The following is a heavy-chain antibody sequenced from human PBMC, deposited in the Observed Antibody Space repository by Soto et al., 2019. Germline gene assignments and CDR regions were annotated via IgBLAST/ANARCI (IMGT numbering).Heavy chain of an antibody. CDR2: ISYDGSNK. D-gene: IGHD3-22*01. J-gene: IGHJ6*02. V-gene: IGHV3-30-3*01. CDR1: GFTFSSYA. CDR3: ARDPDYYDSSGYPV. Sequence: SGGSLRLSCAASGFTFSSYAMHWVRQAPGKGLEWVAVISYDGSNKYYADSVKGRFTISRDNSKNTLYLQMNSLRAEDTAVYYCARDPDYYDSSGYPVWGQGTTVTVSS.